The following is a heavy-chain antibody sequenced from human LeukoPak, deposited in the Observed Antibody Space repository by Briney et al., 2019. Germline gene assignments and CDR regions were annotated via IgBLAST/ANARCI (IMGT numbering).Heavy chain of an antibody. CDR3: AGHHPRNTVDF. Sequence: SETLSLTCTVSGASISSYYWSWIRQPPGKGLEWIAYISDIGSINYNPSLKSRVTISLDTSKNQFSLKLSSVTAADTAVYYCAGHHPRNTVDFWGQGTLVTVSS. V-gene: IGHV4-59*08. J-gene: IGHJ4*02. CDR2: ISDIGSI. CDR1: GASISSYY. D-gene: IGHD2/OR15-2a*01.